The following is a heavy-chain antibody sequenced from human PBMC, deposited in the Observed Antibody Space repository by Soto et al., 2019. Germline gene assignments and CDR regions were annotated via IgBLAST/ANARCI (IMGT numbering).Heavy chain of an antibody. CDR3: AREADYDSSGYYKHYYGMDV. CDR2: IYYSGST. Sequence: QLQLQESGPGLVKPSETLSLTCTVSGGSISSSSYYWGWIRQPPGKGLEWIGSIYYSGSTYYNPSLKSRVTIAIDTSKKRFSRKLSSVTAADTAVYYSAREADYDSSGYYKHYYGMDVWGQGTTVTVSS. V-gene: IGHV4-39*02. J-gene: IGHJ6*02. CDR1: GGSISSSSYY. D-gene: IGHD3-22*01.